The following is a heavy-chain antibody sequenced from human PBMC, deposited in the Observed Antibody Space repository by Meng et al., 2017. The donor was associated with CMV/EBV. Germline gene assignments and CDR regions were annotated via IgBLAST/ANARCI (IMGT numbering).Heavy chain of an antibody. CDR2: IKQDGSEK. Sequence: GESLKISCAASGFTFSSYWMSWVRQAPGKGLEWVANIKQDGSEKYYVDSVKGRFTISRDNAKNSLYLQMNSLRAEDTAVYYCAREVTHYDFWSGYYPDYYYYGMDVWGQGTTVTVSS. V-gene: IGHV3-7*01. CDR3: AREVTHYDFWSGYYPDYYYYGMDV. CDR1: GFTFSSYW. J-gene: IGHJ6*02. D-gene: IGHD3-3*01.